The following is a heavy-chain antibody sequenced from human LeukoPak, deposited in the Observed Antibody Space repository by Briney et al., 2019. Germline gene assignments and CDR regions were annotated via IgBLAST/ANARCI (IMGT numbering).Heavy chain of an antibody. CDR3: ARVITVRGVIFDY. D-gene: IGHD3-16*01. CDR2: IYYSGST. Sequence: KASETLSLTCTVSGGSFNTYYRSWIRQPPGKGLEWLGYIYYSGSTNYNPSLKSRVTISVDTSKNQFSLKLSSVTAADTAVYYCARVITVRGVIFDYWGQGTLVTVSS. V-gene: IGHV4-59*01. CDR1: GGSFNTYY. J-gene: IGHJ4*02.